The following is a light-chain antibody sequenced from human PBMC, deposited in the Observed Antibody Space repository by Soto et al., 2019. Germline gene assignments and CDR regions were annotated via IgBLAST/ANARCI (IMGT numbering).Light chain of an antibody. V-gene: IGLV2-8*01. Sequence: QSVLTQPPSASGSPGQSVTISCTGTSSDVGGYNYVSWYQQHPGKAPKLMIYEVSKRPSGVPARFSGSKSGNTASLTVSGLQAEYEADYYCTSYAGSNNFVVFGGGTKVTVL. CDR1: SSDVGGYNY. CDR3: TSYAGSNNFVV. CDR2: EVS. J-gene: IGLJ2*01.